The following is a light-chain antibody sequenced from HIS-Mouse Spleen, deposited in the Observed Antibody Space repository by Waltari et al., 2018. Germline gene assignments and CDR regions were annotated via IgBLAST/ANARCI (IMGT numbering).Light chain of an antibody. CDR2: EGS. J-gene: IGLJ2*01. V-gene: IGLV2-23*01. CDR3: CSYAGSSTVV. CDR1: SSDVGSYNL. Sequence: QSALTQPASVSGSPGQSITISCTGTSSDVGSYNLVSWYQQHPGKAPKLTIYEGSKRPTGVSKPFSGSKSGNTACLTISGLQAEDEADYYCCSYAGSSTVVFGGGTKLTVL.